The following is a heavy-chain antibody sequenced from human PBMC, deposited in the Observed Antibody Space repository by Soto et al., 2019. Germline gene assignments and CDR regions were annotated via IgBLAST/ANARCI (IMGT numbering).Heavy chain of an antibody. CDR1: GGSISSGSYY. CDR3: VRDGTKTLRDWFDP. J-gene: IGHJ5*02. D-gene: IGHD1-1*01. V-gene: IGHV4-39*07. Sequence: SETLSLTCTVSGGSISSGSYYWSWSRQRPGQGLEWIGRIYATGTTDYNPSLKSRVMMSVDTSKKQFSLKLRSVTAADTAVYYCVRDGTKTLRDWFDPWGQGISVTVSS. CDR2: IYATGTT.